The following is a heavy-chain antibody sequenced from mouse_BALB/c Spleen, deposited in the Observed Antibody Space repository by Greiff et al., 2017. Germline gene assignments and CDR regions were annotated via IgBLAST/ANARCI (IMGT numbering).Heavy chain of an antibody. CDR3: AREGGNYVNY. D-gene: IGHD2-1*01. Sequence: EVQLVESGGGLVKPGGSLKLSCAASGFTFSSYAMSWVRQTPEKRLEWVASISSGGSTYYPDSVKGRFTISRDNARNILYLQMSSLRSEDTAMYYCAREGGNYVNYWGQGTSVTVSS. J-gene: IGHJ4*01. V-gene: IGHV5-6-5*01. CDR2: ISSGGST. CDR1: GFTFSSYA.